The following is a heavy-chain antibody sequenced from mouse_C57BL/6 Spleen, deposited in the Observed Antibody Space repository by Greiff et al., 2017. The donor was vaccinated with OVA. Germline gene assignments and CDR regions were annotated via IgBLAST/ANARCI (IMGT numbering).Heavy chain of an antibody. CDR2: IYPGSGST. J-gene: IGHJ2*01. CDR3: ARRSSGLYYFDY. V-gene: IGHV1-55*01. Sequence: VKLVESGAELVKPGASVKMSCKASGYTFTSYWITWVKQRPGQGLEWIGDIYPGSGSTNYNEKFKSKATLTVDTSSSTAYMQLSSLTSEDSAVYYCARRSSGLYYFDYWGQGTTLTVSS. CDR1: GYTFTSYW. D-gene: IGHD3-2*02.